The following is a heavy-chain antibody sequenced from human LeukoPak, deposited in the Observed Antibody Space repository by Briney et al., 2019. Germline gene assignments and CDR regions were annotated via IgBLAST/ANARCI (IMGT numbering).Heavy chain of an antibody. CDR2: ISKSGRTT. J-gene: IGHJ4*02. Sequence: SGGSLRISCAASGFNFDAYAMSSGRQAPGKGLEWVSGISKSGRTTFYTDSVKGRFTISRDNSKNTLHLQMNRLRAEDTALYYCAKDHDNTDYYYYFDSWGQGTLVTVSS. V-gene: IGHV3-23*01. D-gene: IGHD2-21*01. CDR1: GFNFDAYA. CDR3: AKDHDNTDYYYYFDS.